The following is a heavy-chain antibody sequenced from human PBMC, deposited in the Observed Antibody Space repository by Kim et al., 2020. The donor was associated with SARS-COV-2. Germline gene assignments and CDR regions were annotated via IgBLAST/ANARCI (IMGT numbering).Heavy chain of an antibody. CDR1: GFTFTSSA. Sequence: SVKVSCKASGFTFTSSAVQWVRQARGQRLEWIGWIVVGSGNTNYAQKFQERVTITRDMSTSTAYMELSSLRSEDTAVYYCAAESYYGSGSYSRWGQGTLVTVSS. CDR2: IVVGSGNT. D-gene: IGHD3-10*01. V-gene: IGHV1-58*01. J-gene: IGHJ4*02. CDR3: AAESYYGSGSYSR.